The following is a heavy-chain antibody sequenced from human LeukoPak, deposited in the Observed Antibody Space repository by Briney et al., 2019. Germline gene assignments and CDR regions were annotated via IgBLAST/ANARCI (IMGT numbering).Heavy chain of an antibody. Sequence: GGSLRLSCAASGFTFSSYWMHWVRQAPGKGLEWVSYISSSGSTIYYADSVKGRFTISRDNAKNSLYLQMNSLRAEDTAVYYCARVGTTIFGVAARWFDPWGQGTLVTVSS. CDR2: ISSSGSTI. J-gene: IGHJ5*02. CDR3: ARVGTTIFGVAARWFDP. CDR1: GFTFSSYW. V-gene: IGHV3-48*04. D-gene: IGHD3-3*01.